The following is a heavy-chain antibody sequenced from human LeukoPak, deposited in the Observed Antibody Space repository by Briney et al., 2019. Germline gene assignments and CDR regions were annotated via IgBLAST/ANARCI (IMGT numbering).Heavy chain of an antibody. CDR3: ARDRYYDSSGYYYWYFDL. CDR1: GFTVSSNY. Sequence: GGSLRLSCAASGFTVSSNYMSWVRQAPGKGLEWVSVIYSGGSTYYADSVKGRFTISRDNSKNTVYLQMNSLRAEDTAVYYCARDRYYDSSGYYYWYFDLWGRGTLVTVSS. V-gene: IGHV3-66*01. CDR2: IYSGGST. D-gene: IGHD3-22*01. J-gene: IGHJ2*01.